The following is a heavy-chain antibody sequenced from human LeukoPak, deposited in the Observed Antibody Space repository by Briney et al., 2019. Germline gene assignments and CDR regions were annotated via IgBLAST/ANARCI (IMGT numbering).Heavy chain of an antibody. J-gene: IGHJ4*02. CDR1: GGPISRYY. CDR3: ARGEYYFDY. D-gene: IGHD3-10*01. Sequence: KTSETPSLPCTVSGGPISRYYWSWIREPPRKGLEWIGYIYYSGSTNYNPSLKSRVTISVDTSKNQFSLKLSSVTAADTAVYYCARGEYYFDYWGQGTLVTVSS. V-gene: IGHV4-59*01. CDR2: IYYSGST.